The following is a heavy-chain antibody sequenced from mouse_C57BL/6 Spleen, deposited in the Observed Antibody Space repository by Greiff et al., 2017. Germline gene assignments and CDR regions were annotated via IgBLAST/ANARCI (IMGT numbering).Heavy chain of an antibody. V-gene: IGHV1-69*01. J-gene: IGHJ1*03. CDR3: ARMGGYYWYFDV. Sequence: QVQLQQPGAELVMPGASVKLSCKASGYTFTSYWMHWVKQRPGQGLEWIGEIDPSDSYTNYNQKFKGKSTLTVDKSSSTAYMQLSSLTSEDSAVYYCARMGGYYWYFDVGGTGTTVTVSS. CDR1: GYTFTSYW. D-gene: IGHD2-2*01. CDR2: IDPSDSYT.